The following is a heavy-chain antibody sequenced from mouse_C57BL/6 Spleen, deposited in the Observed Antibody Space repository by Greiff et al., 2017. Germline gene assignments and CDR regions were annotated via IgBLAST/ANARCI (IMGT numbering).Heavy chain of an antibody. CDR3: ARSGWYFDV. V-gene: IGHV1-52*01. CDR1: GYTFTSYW. J-gene: IGHJ1*03. D-gene: IGHD3-1*01. Sequence: QVQLQQPGAELVRPGSSVKLSCKASGYTFTSYWMHWVKQRPIQGLEWIGNIDPSDSETHYNQKFKDKATLTVDKSSIPAYLQLSSLTSEDSAVFYCARSGWYFDVWGTGTTVTVSS. CDR2: IDPSDSET.